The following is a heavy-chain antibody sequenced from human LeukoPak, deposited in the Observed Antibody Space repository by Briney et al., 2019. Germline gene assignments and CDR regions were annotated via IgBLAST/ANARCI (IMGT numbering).Heavy chain of an antibody. Sequence: KYGASLKISCKGSGYSFTSYWIGWVRQLPGKGLEWMGIIYPGDSDTRYSPSFQGQVTISADKSISTAYLQWSSLKASDSAMYYCATNTMFRGIHAFDIWGQGTMVTVSS. CDR2: IYPGDSDT. D-gene: IGHD3-10*01. J-gene: IGHJ3*02. V-gene: IGHV5-51*01. CDR3: ATNTMFRGIHAFDI. CDR1: GYSFTSYW.